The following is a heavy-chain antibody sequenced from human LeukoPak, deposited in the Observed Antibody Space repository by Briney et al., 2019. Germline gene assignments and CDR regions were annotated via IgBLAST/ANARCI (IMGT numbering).Heavy chain of an antibody. Sequence: GRSLRLSCAASGFTFSSYAMHWVRQAPGKGLVWVAIISYDGSNKYYADSVKGRFTISRDNSKNTLYLQINRLRAEDTAVYYCATDPDSSGYYYPIFDYWGQGTLVTVSS. D-gene: IGHD3-22*01. CDR2: ISYDGSNK. CDR3: ATDPDSSGYYYPIFDY. J-gene: IGHJ4*02. V-gene: IGHV3-30-3*01. CDR1: GFTFSSYA.